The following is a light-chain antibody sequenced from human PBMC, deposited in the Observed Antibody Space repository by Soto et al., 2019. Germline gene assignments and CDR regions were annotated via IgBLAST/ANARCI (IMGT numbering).Light chain of an antibody. CDR1: QTISSW. Sequence: DIQMTQSPSTLSGSVGRRVTITCRASQTISSWLAWYQQKPGKAPKLLIYKASTLKSGVPSRFSGSGSGTEFTLTISSLQHDDFATYDCQHYNSYSEAFGQGTKVDIK. J-gene: IGKJ1*01. V-gene: IGKV1-5*03. CDR3: QHYNSYSEA. CDR2: KAS.